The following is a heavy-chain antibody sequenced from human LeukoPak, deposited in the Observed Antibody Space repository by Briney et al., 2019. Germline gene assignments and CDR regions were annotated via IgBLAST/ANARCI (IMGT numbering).Heavy chain of an antibody. CDR2: IYSDDST. CDR3: LRGDRRDY. J-gene: IGHJ4*02. CDR1: GFTVSSNY. V-gene: IGHV3-66*01. Sequence: GGSLRLSCAASGFTVSSNYMSWVRQAPGKGLEWVSVIYSDDSTYYADSVKGRFIISRDNAKDSLYLQMNSLRVEDTAVYYCLRGDRRDYWGQGTLVTVSS.